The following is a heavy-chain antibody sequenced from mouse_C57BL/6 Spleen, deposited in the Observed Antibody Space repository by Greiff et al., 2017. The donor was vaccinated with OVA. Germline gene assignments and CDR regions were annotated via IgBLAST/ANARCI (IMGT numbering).Heavy chain of an antibody. CDR1: GFNIKDDY. Sequence: EVQLKESGAELVRPGASVKLSCTASGFNIKDDYMHWVKQRPEQGLEWIGWIDPENGDTEYASKFQGKATITADTSSNTAYLQLSSLTSEDTAVYYCTFYDYDGPGFAYWGQGTLVTVSA. V-gene: IGHV14-4*01. CDR2: IDPENGDT. D-gene: IGHD2-4*01. CDR3: TFYDYDGPGFAY. J-gene: IGHJ3*01.